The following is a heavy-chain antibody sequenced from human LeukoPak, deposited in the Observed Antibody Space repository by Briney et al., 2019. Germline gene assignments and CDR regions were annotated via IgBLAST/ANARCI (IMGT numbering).Heavy chain of an antibody. J-gene: IGHJ4*02. D-gene: IGHD6-19*01. V-gene: IGHV3-7*03. Sequence: GGSLRLSCAASGFTFSNYAMSWVRQAPGKGLEWVANIKQDGSEKYYVDSVKGRFTISRDDAKNSLYLQMNSLRAEDTAVYYCARGRQWLVYYFDYWGQGTLVTVSS. CDR3: ARGRQWLVYYFDY. CDR2: IKQDGSEK. CDR1: GFTFSNYA.